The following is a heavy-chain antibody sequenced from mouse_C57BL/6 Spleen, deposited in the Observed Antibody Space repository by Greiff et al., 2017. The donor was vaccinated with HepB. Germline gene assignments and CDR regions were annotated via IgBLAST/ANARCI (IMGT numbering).Heavy chain of an antibody. CDR1: GYTFTSYW. Sequence: QVQLQQPGAELVKPGASVKMSCKASGYTFTSYWITWVKQRPGQGLEWIGDIYPGSGSTNYNEKFKSKATLTVDTSSSTAYMQLSSLTSEDSAVYYCARVYYSGSEAWFAYWTQGTLVTVSA. CDR2: IYPGSGST. D-gene: IGHD1-1*01. J-gene: IGHJ3*01. CDR3: ARVYYSGSEAWFAY. V-gene: IGHV1-55*01.